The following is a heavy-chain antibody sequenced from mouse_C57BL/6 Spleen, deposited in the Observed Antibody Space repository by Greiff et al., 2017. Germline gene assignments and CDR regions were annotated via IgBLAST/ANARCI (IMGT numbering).Heavy chain of an antibody. Sequence: QVQLQQPGAELVKPGASVKLSCKASGYTFTSYWMYWVKQRPGQGLEWIGMIHPNSGSTNYNEKFKSKATLTVDKSSSTAYMQLSSLTSEDSAVYYCARIDYYGSSGTYWGQGTLVTVSA. D-gene: IGHD1-1*01. CDR1: GYTFTSYW. J-gene: IGHJ3*01. CDR3: ARIDYYGSSGTY. V-gene: IGHV1-64*01. CDR2: IHPNSGST.